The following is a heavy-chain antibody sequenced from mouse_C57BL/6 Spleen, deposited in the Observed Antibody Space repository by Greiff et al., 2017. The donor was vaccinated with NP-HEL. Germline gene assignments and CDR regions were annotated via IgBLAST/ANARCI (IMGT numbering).Heavy chain of an antibody. V-gene: IGHV1-15*01. Sequence: QVQLQQSGAELVRPGASVTLSCKASGYTFTDYEMHWVKQTPVHGLEWIGAIDPETGGTAYNQKFKGKAILTADKSSSTAYMELRSLTSEDSAVYYCTSHGNYVDYYAMDYWGQGTSVTVSS. CDR2: IDPETGGT. CDR1: GYTFTDYE. D-gene: IGHD2-1*01. J-gene: IGHJ4*01. CDR3: TSHGNYVDYYAMDY.